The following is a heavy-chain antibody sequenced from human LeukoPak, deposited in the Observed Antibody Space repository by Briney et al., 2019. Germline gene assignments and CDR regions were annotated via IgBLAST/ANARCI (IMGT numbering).Heavy chain of an antibody. V-gene: IGHV3-30-3*01. Sequence: GGSLRLSCAASGFTFSSYAMHWVRQAPGKGLEWVAVISYDGSNKYYADSVKGRFTISRDNSKNTLYLQMNSLRAEDTAVYYCARKPFPYDSSGYYYLDYWGQGTLVTVSS. D-gene: IGHD3-22*01. J-gene: IGHJ4*02. CDR1: GFTFSSYA. CDR3: ARKPFPYDSSGYYYLDY. CDR2: ISYDGSNK.